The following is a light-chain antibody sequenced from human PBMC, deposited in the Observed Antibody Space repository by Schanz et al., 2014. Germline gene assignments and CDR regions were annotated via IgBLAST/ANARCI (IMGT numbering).Light chain of an antibody. CDR2: GAS. V-gene: IGKV3-20*01. CDR1: QSISSNY. CDR3: QQSGTSPWT. Sequence: EIVLTQSPGTLSLSPGERATLSCRAGQSISSNYLAWYQQKPGQAPRLLIYGASYRATGIPDRFSGSGFGTDFTLTISRLEPEDFAVYYCQQSGTSPWTFGQGTKVEIK. J-gene: IGKJ1*01.